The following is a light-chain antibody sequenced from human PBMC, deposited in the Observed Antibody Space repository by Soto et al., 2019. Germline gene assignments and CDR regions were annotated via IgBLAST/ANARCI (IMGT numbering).Light chain of an antibody. Sequence: DIVMTQSPDSLAVSLGERATINCKSSQSVLLTANHKNCLAWFQQKPGHPPKLLIYWASIWESGVPDRFSGGGSGTDFTLTINNVQAEDVAVYYCQQYYNTQTFGQGTKVEIK. CDR2: WAS. V-gene: IGKV4-1*01. CDR1: QSVLLTANHKNC. J-gene: IGKJ1*01. CDR3: QQYYNTQT.